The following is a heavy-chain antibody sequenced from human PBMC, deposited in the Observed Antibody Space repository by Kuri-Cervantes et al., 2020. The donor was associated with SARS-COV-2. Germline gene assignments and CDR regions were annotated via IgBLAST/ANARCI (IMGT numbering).Heavy chain of an antibody. J-gene: IGHJ4*02. CDR3: ARVRMVGSSSVPYYFDY. CDR2: ICSSSSYI. V-gene: IGHV3-21*01. Sequence: GESLKISCAASGFTFSSFAMNWVRQAPGKGLEWVSSICSSSSYIYYADSVKGRFTISRDNSKNSMYLQMNSLRAEDTAVYYCARVRMVGSSSVPYYFDYWGQGTLVTVSS. D-gene: IGHD6-6*01. CDR1: GFTFSSFA.